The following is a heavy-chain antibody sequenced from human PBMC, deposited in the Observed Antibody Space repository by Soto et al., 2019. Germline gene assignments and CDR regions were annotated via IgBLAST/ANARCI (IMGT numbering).Heavy chain of an antibody. CDR3: ARELKLAVAGNYYYGMDV. D-gene: IGHD6-19*01. V-gene: IGHV3-21*01. CDR2: ISSSSSYT. CDR1: GFTLSSYS. J-gene: IGHJ6*02. Sequence: GGSLRLSCAASGFTLSSYSMNWVRQAPGKGLEWVSSISSSSSYTYYADSVKGRFTISRDNAKNSLYLQMNSLRAEDTAVYYCARELKLAVAGNYYYGMDVLGQGTTVTVSS.